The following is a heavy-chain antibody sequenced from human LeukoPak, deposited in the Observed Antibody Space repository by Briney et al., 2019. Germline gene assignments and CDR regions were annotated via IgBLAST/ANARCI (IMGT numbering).Heavy chain of an antibody. CDR2: ISYDGSNK. Sequence: GRSLRLSCAASGFTFSSYAMHWVRQAPGKGLEWVAVISYDGSNKYYADSVKGRFTISRDNSKNTLYLQMNSLRAEDTAVYYCARDRGGYQLLYYFGYWGQGTLVTVSS. J-gene: IGHJ4*02. V-gene: IGHV3-30*01. D-gene: IGHD2-2*01. CDR1: GFTFSSYA. CDR3: ARDRGGYQLLYYFGY.